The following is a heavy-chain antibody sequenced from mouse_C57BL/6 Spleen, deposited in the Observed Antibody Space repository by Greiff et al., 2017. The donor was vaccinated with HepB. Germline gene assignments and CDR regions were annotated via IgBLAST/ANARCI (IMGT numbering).Heavy chain of an antibody. Sequence: QVQLQQSGAELARPGASVKMSCKASGYTFTSYTMHWVKQRPGQGLEWIGYINPSSGYTKYSQKFKDKATLTADKSSSTAYMQLSSLTSEDSAVYYCVREDYDYYFDYWGQGTTLTVSS. D-gene: IGHD2-4*01. CDR3: VREDYDYYFDY. V-gene: IGHV1-4*01. J-gene: IGHJ2*01. CDR1: GYTFTSYT. CDR2: INPSSGYT.